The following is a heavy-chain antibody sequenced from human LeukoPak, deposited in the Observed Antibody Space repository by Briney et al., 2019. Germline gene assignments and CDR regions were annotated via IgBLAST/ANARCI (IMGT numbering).Heavy chain of an antibody. D-gene: IGHD3-22*01. CDR3: AGILGERILCGYSLFDY. V-gene: IGHV4-61*02. Sequence: SQTLSLTCTVSGGSISSDNYYWSWIRQPAGKGLEWIGRIYTSGSTSYNPSLKSRVTISVDTSNNQFSLKLSSVTAADTAVYYCAGILGERILCGYSLFDYWGQGTLVTVSS. CDR1: GGSISSDNYY. J-gene: IGHJ4*02. CDR2: IYTSGST.